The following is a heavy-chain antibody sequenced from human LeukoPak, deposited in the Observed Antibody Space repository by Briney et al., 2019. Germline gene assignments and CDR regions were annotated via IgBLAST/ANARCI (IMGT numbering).Heavy chain of an antibody. J-gene: IGHJ6*03. CDR2: ISTYNGNT. D-gene: IGHD5-24*01. Sequence: GASVKVSCKASAYTFTNYFISWVRQAPGQGLEWMGWISTYNGNTNYTQNLQGRVTMTTDTFTSTAYMDLTSLSSDDTAVYYCARDKGRWSPYYYYMDVWGKGTTVTVSS. V-gene: IGHV1-18*01. CDR3: ARDKGRWSPYYYYMDV. CDR1: AYTFTNYF.